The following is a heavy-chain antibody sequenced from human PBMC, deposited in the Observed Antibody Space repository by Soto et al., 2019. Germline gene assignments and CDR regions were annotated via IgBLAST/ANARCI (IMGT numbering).Heavy chain of an antibody. V-gene: IGHV4-30-4*08. J-gene: IGHJ5*02. Sequence: SETLSLTCTVSGGSISSGVYYWSWIRQHPGKGLEWIGYIYYSGSTYYNPSLKSRVTISVDTSKNQFSLKLSSVTAADTAVYYCARGRGYSYGLDPWGQGTLVTVSS. CDR3: ARGRGYSYGLDP. CDR2: IYYSGST. D-gene: IGHD5-18*01. CDR1: GGSISSGVYY.